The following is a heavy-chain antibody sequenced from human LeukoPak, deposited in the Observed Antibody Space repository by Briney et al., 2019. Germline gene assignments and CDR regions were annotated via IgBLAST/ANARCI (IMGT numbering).Heavy chain of an antibody. Sequence: GGSLRLSCAASGFTFSIYAMSWVRQAPGKGLQWVSSITSRGESTWYVDSVKGRSTITRDNSENTLYLRMHSLRAEDTAVYYCARDRPNYYGSDGHYYRRDGGYWGRGTLVSVSS. D-gene: IGHD3-22*01. J-gene: IGHJ4*02. V-gene: IGHV3-23*01. CDR3: ARDRPNYYGSDGHYYRRDGGY. CDR1: GFTFSIYA. CDR2: ITSRGEST.